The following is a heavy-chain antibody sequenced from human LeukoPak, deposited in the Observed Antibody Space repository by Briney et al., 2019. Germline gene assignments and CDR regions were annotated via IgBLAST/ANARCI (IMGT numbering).Heavy chain of an antibody. CDR2: IYYSGST. D-gene: IGHD3-22*01. CDR3: ARGRTYYYDSSGALWFDP. Sequence: SGTLSLTCTVSGGSISSYYWSWIRQPPGKGLEWIGYIYYSGSTNYNPSLKSRVTISVDTSKNQFSLKLSSVTAADTAVYYCARGRTYYYDSSGALWFDPWGQGTLVTVSS. V-gene: IGHV4-59*01. CDR1: GGSISSYY. J-gene: IGHJ5*02.